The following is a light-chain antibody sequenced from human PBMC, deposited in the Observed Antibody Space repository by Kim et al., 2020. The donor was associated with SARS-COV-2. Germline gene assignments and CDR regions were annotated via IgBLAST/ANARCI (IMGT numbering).Light chain of an antibody. CDR2: GAS. V-gene: IGKV3-15*01. Sequence: APGERATLSCRASQSVSSNLAWYQQKPGQAPRLLIYGASTRATGIPARFSGSGSGTEFTLTISSLQSEDFAVYYCQQYNNWPPITFGQGTRLEIK. CDR1: QSVSSN. J-gene: IGKJ5*01. CDR3: QQYNNWPPIT.